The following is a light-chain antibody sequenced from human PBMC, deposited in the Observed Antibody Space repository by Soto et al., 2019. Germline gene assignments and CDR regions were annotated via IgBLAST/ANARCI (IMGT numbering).Light chain of an antibody. V-gene: IGLV2-8*01. J-gene: IGLJ3*02. CDR1: SSDVGDYNY. CDR2: EVS. CDR3: SSYAGSNNGV. Sequence: QSALTQPPSASGSPGQSVTISCTGTSSDVGDYNYVSWYQQHPGKAPKLMIYEVSKRPSGVPDRFSGSKSGNTASLTVSGLQAEDEADYYCSSYAGSNNGVFGGGTKRTVL.